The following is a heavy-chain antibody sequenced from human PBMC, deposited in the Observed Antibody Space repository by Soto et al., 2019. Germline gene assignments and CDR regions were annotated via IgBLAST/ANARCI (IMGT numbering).Heavy chain of an antibody. Sequence: EVQVLESGGGLVQPGGSLRLSCSASGFTFSNYAMTWVRQAPGKGLEWVSTISGSSAWAYYADSVKGRFTLSIDNSKNTLHLQMNSLRAEDTAVYYCAKDWFDYWGQGTLVTVSS. CDR3: AKDWFDY. J-gene: IGHJ4*02. V-gene: IGHV3-23*01. CDR1: GFTFSNYA. CDR2: ISGSSAWA.